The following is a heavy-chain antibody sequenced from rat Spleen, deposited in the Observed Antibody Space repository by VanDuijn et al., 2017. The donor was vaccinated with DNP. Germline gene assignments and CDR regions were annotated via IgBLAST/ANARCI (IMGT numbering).Heavy chain of an antibody. CDR3: ARHRYNSGSLLGYFDF. D-gene: IGHD4-3*01. Sequence: EVQLVESGGDLVQPGRSLKLSCAASGFTFSDYNMAWVRQAPKQGLEWVATILYDGSRTYYRDSVKGRFTISRDNAKNTQYLQMDSLRSEDTATYYCARHRYNSGSLLGYFDFWGPGTMVTVSS. CDR2: ILYDGSRT. CDR1: GFTFSDYN. V-gene: IGHV5-7*01. J-gene: IGHJ1*01.